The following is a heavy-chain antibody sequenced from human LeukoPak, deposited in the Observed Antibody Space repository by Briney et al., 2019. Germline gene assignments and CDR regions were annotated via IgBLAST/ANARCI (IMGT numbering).Heavy chain of an antibody. CDR1: GFTSSSYG. CDR3: ARDMFASDGYNFPHY. Sequence: GGSLRLSCAASGFTSSSYGMHWVRQAPGKGLEWVAVIWYDGSNKYYADSVKGRFTISRDNSKNTLYLQMNSLRAEDTAVYYCARDMFASDGYNFPHYWGQGTLVTVSS. V-gene: IGHV3-33*01. D-gene: IGHD5-24*01. J-gene: IGHJ4*02. CDR2: IWYDGSNK.